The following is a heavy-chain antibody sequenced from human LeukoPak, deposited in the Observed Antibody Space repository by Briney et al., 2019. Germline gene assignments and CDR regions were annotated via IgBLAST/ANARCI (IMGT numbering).Heavy chain of an antibody. V-gene: IGHV1-24*01. D-gene: IGHD3/OR15-3a*01. CDR2: FDPEDGET. CDR1: GYTLTELS. J-gene: IGHJ5*02. Sequence: ASVTVSFKVSGYTLTELSMHWVRQAPGKGEEGMGGFDPEDGETIYAQKFQGRVTMTEDTSTDTAYMELSSLRSEDTAVYYCATGPVRTDNWFDPWGQGTLVTVSS. CDR3: ATGPVRTDNWFDP.